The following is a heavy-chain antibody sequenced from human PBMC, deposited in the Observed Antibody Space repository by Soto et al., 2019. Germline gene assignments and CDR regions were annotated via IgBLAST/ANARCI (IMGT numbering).Heavy chain of an antibody. Sequence: PSETLSLTCAVSGGSISSSNWWSWVRQPPGKGLEWIGEIYHSGSTNYNPSLKSRVTISVDKSKNQFSLKLSSVTAADTAVYYCARESPVGMARGYSRGGLDVWGQGTTVTVSS. CDR3: ARESPVGMARGYSRGGLDV. CDR2: IYHSGST. V-gene: IGHV4-4*02. J-gene: IGHJ6*02. CDR1: GGSISSSNW. D-gene: IGHD3-10*01.